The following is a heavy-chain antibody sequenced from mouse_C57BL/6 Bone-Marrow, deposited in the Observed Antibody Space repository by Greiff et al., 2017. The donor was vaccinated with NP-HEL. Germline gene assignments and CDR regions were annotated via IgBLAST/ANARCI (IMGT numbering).Heavy chain of an antibody. J-gene: IGHJ4*01. CDR2: INPYNGGT. CDR3: ARTGITTVVAPYYAMDY. D-gene: IGHD1-1*01. V-gene: IGHV1-19*01. CDR1: GYTFTDYY. Sequence: EVQLQQSGPVLVKPGASVKMSCKASGYTFTDYYMNWVKQSHGKSLEWIGVINPYNGGTSYNQKFKGKATLTVDKSSSTAYMELNSLTSEDSAVYYCARTGITTVVAPYYAMDYWGQGTSVTVSS.